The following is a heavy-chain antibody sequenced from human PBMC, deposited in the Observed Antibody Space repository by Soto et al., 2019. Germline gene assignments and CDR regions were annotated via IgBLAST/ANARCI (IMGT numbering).Heavy chain of an antibody. Sequence: LRLSCAASGFTFDDYAMHWVRQAPGKGLEWVSGISWNSGSIGYADSVKGRFTISRDNAKNSLYLQMNSLRAEDTALYYCAKVTEQWLVHDAFHTWGQGTMVTVSS. V-gene: IGHV3-9*01. CDR2: ISWNSGSI. CDR3: AKVTEQWLVHDAFHT. J-gene: IGHJ3*02. CDR1: GFTFDDYA. D-gene: IGHD6-19*01.